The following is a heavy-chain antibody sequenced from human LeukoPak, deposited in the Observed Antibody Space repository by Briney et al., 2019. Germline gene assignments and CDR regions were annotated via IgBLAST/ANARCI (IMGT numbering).Heavy chain of an antibody. CDR2: INPNSGGT. V-gene: IGHV1-2*02. J-gene: IGHJ4*02. CDR3: ARDYTIAAAGTPSY. Sequence: ASVKVSCKASGYTFTGYYMHWVRQAPRQGLEWMGWINPNSGGTNYAQKFQGRVTMTRDTSLSTAYMELSRLRSDDTAVYYCARDYTIAAAGTPSYWGQGTLVTVSS. D-gene: IGHD6-13*01. CDR1: GYTFTGYY.